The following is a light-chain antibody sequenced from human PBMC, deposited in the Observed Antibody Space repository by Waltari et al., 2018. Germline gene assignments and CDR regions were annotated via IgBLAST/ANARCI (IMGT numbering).Light chain of an antibody. CDR1: QSVSSN. CDR2: AAS. CDR3: QQYDNWLLT. V-gene: IGKV3-15*01. J-gene: IGKJ2*01. Sequence: EIVMPQSPATLSVSPGESATLSCRASQSVSSNLAWYQQRPGRAPRHLSYAASARATGIPARFSGSGSGTEFTLTISSLQSEDFAIYFCQQYDNWLLTFGQGTKLEIK.